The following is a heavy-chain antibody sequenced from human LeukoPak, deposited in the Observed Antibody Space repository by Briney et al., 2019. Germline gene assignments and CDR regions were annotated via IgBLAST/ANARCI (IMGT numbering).Heavy chain of an antibody. CDR3: AKPKYPVAGSNYFDY. CDR1: GFTFYSYA. CDR2: ISGNGGST. Sequence: GGSLRLSCAASGFTFYSYAMSWVRQAPGKGLEWASSISGNGGSTYYADSVEGRFTISRDNSKNTLYLQMNSLRAEDTAVYYCAKPKYPVAGSNYFDYWGQGTLVTVSS. J-gene: IGHJ4*02. D-gene: IGHD6-19*01. V-gene: IGHV3-23*01.